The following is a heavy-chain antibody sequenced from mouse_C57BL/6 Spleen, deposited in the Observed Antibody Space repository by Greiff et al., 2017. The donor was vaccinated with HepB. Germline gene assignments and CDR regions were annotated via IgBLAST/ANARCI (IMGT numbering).Heavy chain of an antibody. Sequence: QVQLQQSGAELVRPGSSEKLSCKASGYTFTSYWMDWVKQRPGQGLEWIGNIYPSDSETHYNQKFKDKATLTVDKSSSTAYMQLSSLTSEDSAVYYCARGYSNYFDYWGQGTTLTVSS. D-gene: IGHD2-5*01. J-gene: IGHJ2*01. CDR3: ARGYSNYFDY. V-gene: IGHV1-61*01. CDR1: GYTFTSYW. CDR2: IYPSDSET.